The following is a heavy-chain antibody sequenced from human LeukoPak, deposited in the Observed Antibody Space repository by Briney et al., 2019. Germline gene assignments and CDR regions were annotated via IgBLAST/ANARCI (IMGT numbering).Heavy chain of an antibody. CDR2: IYHSGST. CDR3: ARGGDRSFAY. D-gene: IGHD3-10*01. V-gene: IGHV4-38-2*02. CDR1: GYSISSGYY. Sequence: SETLSLTCTVSGYSISSGYYWGWIRQPPGKGLEWIGSIYHSGSTYYNPSLKSRVTISVDTSKNQFSLKLSSVTAADTVVYYCARGGDRSFAYWGQGTLVTVSS. J-gene: IGHJ4*02.